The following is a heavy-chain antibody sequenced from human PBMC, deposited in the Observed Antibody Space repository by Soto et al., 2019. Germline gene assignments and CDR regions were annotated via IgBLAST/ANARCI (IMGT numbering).Heavy chain of an antibody. CDR2: TYYRSKWYN. Sequence: LSLTCAISGDSVSSNSAAWNWIRQSPSRGLEWLGRTYYRSKWYNDYAVSVKSRITINPDTPKNQFSLQLNSVTPEDTAVYYCARDLVGSHLVGFDYWGQGTLVTVSS. V-gene: IGHV6-1*01. CDR1: GDSVSSNSAA. D-gene: IGHD1-26*01. J-gene: IGHJ4*02. CDR3: ARDLVGSHLVGFDY.